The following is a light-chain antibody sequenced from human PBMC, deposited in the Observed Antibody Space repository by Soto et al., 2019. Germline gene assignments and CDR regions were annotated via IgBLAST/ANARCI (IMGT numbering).Light chain of an antibody. CDR2: DVS. Sequence: LTQPASVSGSPGQSITISCTGTSSDVGGYNYVSWYQQHPGKAPKLMIYDVSNRPSGVSNRFSGSKSGNTASLTISGLQAEDEADYYCSSYTSSSTLMVFGGGTKLTVL. V-gene: IGLV2-14*01. CDR1: SSDVGGYNY. CDR3: SSYTSSSTLMV. J-gene: IGLJ2*01.